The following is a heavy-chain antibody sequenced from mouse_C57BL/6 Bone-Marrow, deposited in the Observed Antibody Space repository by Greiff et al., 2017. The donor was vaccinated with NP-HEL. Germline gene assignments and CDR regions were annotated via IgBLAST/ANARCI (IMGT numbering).Heavy chain of an antibody. CDR3: ARDVLRRLVALREGWYFDV. V-gene: IGHV1-81*01. J-gene: IGHJ1*03. Sequence: QVQLQQSGAELARPGASVKLSCKASGYTFTSYGISWVQQRPGQGLEWIGEIYPRSGNTYYNEKFKGKATLTADKSSSTAYMELRSLTSEDSAVYFCARDVLRRLVALREGWYFDVWGTGTTVTVSS. CDR2: IYPRSGNT. D-gene: IGHD1-1*01. CDR1: GYTFTSYG.